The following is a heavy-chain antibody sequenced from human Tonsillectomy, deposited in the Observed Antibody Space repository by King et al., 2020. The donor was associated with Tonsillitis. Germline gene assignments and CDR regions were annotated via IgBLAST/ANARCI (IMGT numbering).Heavy chain of an antibody. Sequence: VQLQESGPGLVKPSETLSLTCSVSGGSIDSYYWSWIRQSPGKGLEWIAYIHETGSLRYNPSLKSRVTISLDPARHRFTLRLTSVTAADTAVYYCAAGRSTSSVGDNWLDPWGQGTLVTVSS. CDR1: GGSIDSYY. J-gene: IGHJ5*02. D-gene: IGHD6-6*01. V-gene: IGHV4-59*01. CDR2: IHETGSL. CDR3: AAGRSTSSVGDNWLDP.